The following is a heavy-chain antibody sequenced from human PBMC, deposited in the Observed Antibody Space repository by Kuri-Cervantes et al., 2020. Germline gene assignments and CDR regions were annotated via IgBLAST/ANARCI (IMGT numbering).Heavy chain of an antibody. V-gene: IGHV3-21*01. CDR1: GFTFSNYN. J-gene: IGHJ4*02. D-gene: IGHD6-19*01. CDR3: ARDGDSSGWDFDY. Sequence: GESLKISCAASGFTFSNYNINWVRQAPGKGLEWVSSIGTSRNYIYYADSVKGRFTISRDNTKNSLYLQMNSLRAEDSAVYYCARDGDSSGWDFDYWGQGTLVTVSS. CDR2: IGTSRNYI.